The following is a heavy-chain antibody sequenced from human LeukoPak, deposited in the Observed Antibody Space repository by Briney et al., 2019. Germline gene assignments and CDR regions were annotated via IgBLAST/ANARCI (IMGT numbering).Heavy chain of an antibody. CDR2: ISGTVGNT. Sequence: GGSLRLSCAASGFTFSNYAMSWVRQAPGKGLEWVSAISGTVGNTHYADSVKGRFTISRDGAKRTLYLQMNSLRAEDTAVYYCAKGIYGDYLSDAFDIWGQGTMVTVSS. V-gene: IGHV3-23*01. CDR1: GFTFSNYA. CDR3: AKGIYGDYLSDAFDI. D-gene: IGHD4-17*01. J-gene: IGHJ3*02.